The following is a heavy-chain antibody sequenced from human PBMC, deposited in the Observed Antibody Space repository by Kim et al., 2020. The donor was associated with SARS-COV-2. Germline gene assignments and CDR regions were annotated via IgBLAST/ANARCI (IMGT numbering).Heavy chain of an antibody. Sequence: SVKVSCKASVGTFSSYAISWVRQAPGQGLEWMGGIIPIFGTANYAQKFQGRFTITADESTSTAYMELSSLRSEDTAVYYCPRPARGYIYGFDYYGMDVWGQGTTVTVSS. CDR2: IIPIFGTA. J-gene: IGHJ6*02. CDR3: PRPARGYIYGFDYYGMDV. CDR1: VGTFSSYA. V-gene: IGHV1-69*13. D-gene: IGHD5-18*01.